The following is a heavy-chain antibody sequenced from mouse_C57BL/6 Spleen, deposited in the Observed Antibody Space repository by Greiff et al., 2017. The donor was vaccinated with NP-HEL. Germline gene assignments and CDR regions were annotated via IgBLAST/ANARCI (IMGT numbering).Heavy chain of an antibody. V-gene: IGHV1-64*01. J-gene: IGHJ1*03. CDR1: GYTFTSYW. CDR2: IHPNSGST. Sequence: QVQLQQPGAELVKPGASVKLSCKASGYTFTSYWMHWVKQRPGQGLEWIGMIHPNSGSTNYNEKFKSKATLTVDKSSSTAYMQLSSLTSEDSAVYYCAREGRYGSSYGYVDVWGTGTTVTVSS. D-gene: IGHD1-1*01. CDR3: AREGRYGSSYGYVDV.